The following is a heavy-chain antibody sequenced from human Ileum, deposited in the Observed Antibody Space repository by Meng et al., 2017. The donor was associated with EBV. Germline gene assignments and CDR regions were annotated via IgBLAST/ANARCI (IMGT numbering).Heavy chain of an antibody. CDR2: IYNSGST. CDR1: GCSVSSGGNY. J-gene: IGHJ4*02. Sequence: QVQVQGSGPGLVKPSETLSLTCSVSGCSVSSGGNYWSWIRQPPGKGLEWIGYIYNSGSTNYNPSLKSRVTISVDTSKNQFSLKLSSVTAADTAVYYCARDGYSSGSDWGQGTLVTVSS. CDR3: ARDGYSSGSD. D-gene: IGHD6-19*01. V-gene: IGHV4-61*08.